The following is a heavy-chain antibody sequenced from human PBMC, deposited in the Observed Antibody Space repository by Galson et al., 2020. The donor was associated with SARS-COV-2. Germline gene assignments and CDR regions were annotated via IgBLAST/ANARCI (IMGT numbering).Heavy chain of an antibody. J-gene: IGHJ4*02. V-gene: IGHV4-34*01. CDR1: GGSFSGYY. CDR2: INHSGST. CDR3: ARGRIIRWGIVATDY. D-gene: IGHD5-12*01. Sequence: SQASETLSLTCAVSGGSFSGYYWSWIRQPPGKGLEWIGEINHSGSTNYNPSPKSRVTISVDTSKNQFSLKLSSVTAADTAVYYCARGRIIRWGIVATDYWGQGTLVTVSA.